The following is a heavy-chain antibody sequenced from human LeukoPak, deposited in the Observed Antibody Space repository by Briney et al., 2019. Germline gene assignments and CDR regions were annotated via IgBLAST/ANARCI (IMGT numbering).Heavy chain of an antibody. CDR3: ARGPIVVVTAPIRY. CDR2: IYHSGST. CDR1: GYSISSGYY. V-gene: IGHV4-38-2*01. J-gene: IGHJ4*02. D-gene: IGHD2-21*02. Sequence: SETLSLTCAVSGYSISSGYYWGWIRQPPGKGLEWIGSIYHSGSTYYNPSLKSRVTISVDTSKNQFSLKLSSVTAADTAVYYCARGPIVVVTAPIRYWGQGTLVTVSP.